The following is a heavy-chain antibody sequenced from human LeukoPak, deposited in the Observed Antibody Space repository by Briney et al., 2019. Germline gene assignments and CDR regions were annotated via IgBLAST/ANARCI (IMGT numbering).Heavy chain of an antibody. CDR3: ARSSYSSSSSV. V-gene: IGHV3-7*03. Sequence: GGSLRLSCAASGFTVSSNYMSWSRQAPGKGLEWVASINSDGSEGYYADVVKGRFTISRDNAKNSLYLQINSLRAEDTAVYYCARSSYSSSSSVWGQGTMVTVSS. D-gene: IGHD6-6*01. CDR1: GFTVSSNY. J-gene: IGHJ3*01. CDR2: INSDGSEG.